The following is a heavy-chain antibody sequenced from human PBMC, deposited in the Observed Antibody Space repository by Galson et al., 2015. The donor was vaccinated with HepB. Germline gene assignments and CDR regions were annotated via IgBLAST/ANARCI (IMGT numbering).Heavy chain of an antibody. CDR3: ARTGFGWFDP. J-gene: IGHJ5*02. CDR2: INSSGSSPI. CDR1: GFTFSDHY. V-gene: IGHV3-11*01. Sequence: SLRLSCAAYGFTFSDHYMRWIRQAPGKGLEWVSYINSSGSSPIYYADSVKGRFTISRDNAKNSLYLQMNSLRAGDTAVYYCARTGFGWFDPWGQGTLVTVSS. D-gene: IGHD3-3*01.